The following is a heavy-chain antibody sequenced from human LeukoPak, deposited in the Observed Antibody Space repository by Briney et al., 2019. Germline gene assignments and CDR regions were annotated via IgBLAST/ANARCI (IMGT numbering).Heavy chain of an antibody. CDR3: ARDGLNTMVRGKIRYCYMDV. CDR1: GESISGFY. CDR2: IYYSGST. D-gene: IGHD3-10*01. V-gene: IGHV4-59*12. J-gene: IGHJ6*03. Sequence: SETLSLTCTVSGESISGFYWTWIRQPPGKGLEWIGYIYYSGSTHYNPSLKSRVTISVDTSKNQFSLKLNSVTAADTAVYYCARDGLNTMVRGKIRYCYMDVWGKGTTVTISS.